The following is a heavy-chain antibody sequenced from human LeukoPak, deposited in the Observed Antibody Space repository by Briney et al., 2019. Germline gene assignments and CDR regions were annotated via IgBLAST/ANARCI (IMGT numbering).Heavy chain of an antibody. CDR1: GDTFTSYG. CDR3: ARDPQGRYCSSTSCYYYYYYGMDV. J-gene: IGHJ6*02. Sequence: ASVKVSCKASGDTFTSYGISWVRQAPGQGLEWMGWISAYNGNTNYAQKLQGRVTMTTDTFTSTAYMELRSLRSDDTAVYYCARDPQGRYCSSTSCYYYYYYGMDVWGQGTTVTVSS. CDR2: ISAYNGNT. D-gene: IGHD2-2*01. V-gene: IGHV1-18*01.